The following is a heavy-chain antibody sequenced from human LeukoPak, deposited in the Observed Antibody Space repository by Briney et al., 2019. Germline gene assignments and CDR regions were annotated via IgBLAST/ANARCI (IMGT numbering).Heavy chain of an antibody. CDR2: IYTSGST. D-gene: IGHD2-2*01. CDR1: GGSISSYY. V-gene: IGHV4-4*07. J-gene: IGHJ5*02. Sequence: SETLSLTCTVSGGSISSYYWSWIRQPAGKGLEWIGRIYTSGSTNYNPSLKSRVTMSVDTSKNQFSLKLSSVTAADTAVYYCARRARKGYCSSTSCYGDGPWFDPWGQGTLVTVSS. CDR3: ARRARKGYCSSTSCYGDGPWFDP.